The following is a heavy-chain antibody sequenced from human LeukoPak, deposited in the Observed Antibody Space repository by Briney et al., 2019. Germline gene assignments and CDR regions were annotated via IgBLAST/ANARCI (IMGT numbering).Heavy chain of an antibody. Sequence: GRSLRLSCAASGFTFSNHAMHWVRQAPGKGLEWGTVIAYDGNNKYYADSVKGRFTISRDNSKNTLYLQRNSLRTEDTAVFYCARAPDSSGYYAPLDHWGQGTLVTVSS. D-gene: IGHD3-22*01. CDR2: IAYDGNNK. CDR1: GFTFSNHA. J-gene: IGHJ4*02. CDR3: ARAPDSSGYYAPLDH. V-gene: IGHV3-30*01.